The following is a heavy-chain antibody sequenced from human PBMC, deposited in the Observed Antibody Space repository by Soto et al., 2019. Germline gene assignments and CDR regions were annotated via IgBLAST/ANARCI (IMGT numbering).Heavy chain of an antibody. CDR1: GFTFSSYG. CDR3: AKLEHSGWKDDAFDI. Sequence: QVQLVESGGGVVQPGRSLRLSCAASGFTFSSYGMHWVRQAPGKGLEWVAVISYDGSNKYYADSVKGRFTISRDNSKNTLYLKMNSLRAEDTAVYYCAKLEHSGWKDDAFDIWGQGTMVTVSS. J-gene: IGHJ3*02. V-gene: IGHV3-30*18. CDR2: ISYDGSNK. D-gene: IGHD6-19*01.